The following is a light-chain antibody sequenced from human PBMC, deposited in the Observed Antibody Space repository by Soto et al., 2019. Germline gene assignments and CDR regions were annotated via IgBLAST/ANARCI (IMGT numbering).Light chain of an antibody. CDR3: XSYAGSSTFVV. Sequence: QSALTQPASVSGSPGQSITISCTGTSSDVGSYNLVSWYQQHPGKAPKLMIYEGSKRPSGVSNRFSGSKSGNXASLTISGLQAEDEADYYCXSYAGSSTFVVFGGGTKLTVL. CDR2: EGS. V-gene: IGLV2-23*03. CDR1: SSDVGSYNL. J-gene: IGLJ2*01.